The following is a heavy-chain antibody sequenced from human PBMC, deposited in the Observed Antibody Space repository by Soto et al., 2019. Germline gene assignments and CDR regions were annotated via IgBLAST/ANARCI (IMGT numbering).Heavy chain of an antibody. J-gene: IGHJ4*02. CDR3: TTDSGVYDILTGYFQQDY. V-gene: IGHV3-15*07. D-gene: IGHD3-9*01. CDR1: GFTFSNAW. Sequence: GGSLRLSCAASGFTFSNAWMNWVRQAPGKGLEWVGRIKSKTDGGTTDYAAPVKGRFTISRDDSKNKLYLQMNSLKTEDTALFYCTTDSGVYDILTGYFQQDYWGQGTLVTVSS. CDR2: IKSKTDGGTT.